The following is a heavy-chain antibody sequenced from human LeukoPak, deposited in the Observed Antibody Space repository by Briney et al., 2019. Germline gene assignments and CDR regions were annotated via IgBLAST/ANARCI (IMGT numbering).Heavy chain of an antibody. Sequence: GGSLRLSCAASGFTFSSYGMHWARQAPGKGLEWVAVIAYDGSNKYYADSVKGRFTISRDNSKNTLYLQMNSLRAEDTAVYYCAKERSGIAVAGTFDYWGQGTLVTVSS. CDR3: AKERSGIAVAGTFDY. J-gene: IGHJ4*02. CDR1: GFTFSSYG. V-gene: IGHV3-30*18. D-gene: IGHD6-19*01. CDR2: IAYDGSNK.